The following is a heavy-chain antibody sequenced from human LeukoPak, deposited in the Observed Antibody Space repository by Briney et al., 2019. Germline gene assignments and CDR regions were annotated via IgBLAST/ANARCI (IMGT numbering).Heavy chain of an antibody. D-gene: IGHD3-22*01. CDR3: ARNYDSSGHDAFDI. V-gene: IGHV3-23*01. J-gene: IGHJ3*02. Sequence: PGGSLRLSCAASGFTFNNYAMNWVRQAPGKGLEWVSSISGSGANTYYADSVKGRFTISRDNSKNTLYLQMNSLRAEDTAVYYCARNYDSSGHDAFDIWGQGTMVTVSS. CDR2: ISGSGANT. CDR1: GFTFNNYA.